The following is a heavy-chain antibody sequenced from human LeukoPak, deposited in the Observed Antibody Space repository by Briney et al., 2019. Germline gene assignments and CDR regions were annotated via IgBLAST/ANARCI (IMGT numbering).Heavy chain of an antibody. J-gene: IGHJ6*04. V-gene: IGHV3-23*01. Sequence: HPGRSLRLSCAASGFTFSIYAIGWVRQAPGKGLGWVSAVTASGGNTYYADSGKGRFTISRHHSKNTMYLQVNSLRAEDTAVYYCARGFPKLRFLDMDVWGKGTTVTVSS. D-gene: IGHD3-3*01. CDR3: ARGFPKLRFLDMDV. CDR1: GFTFSIYA. CDR2: VTASGGNT.